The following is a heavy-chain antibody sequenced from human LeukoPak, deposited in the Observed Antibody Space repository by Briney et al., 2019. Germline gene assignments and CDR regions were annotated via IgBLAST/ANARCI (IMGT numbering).Heavy chain of an antibody. CDR2: IYTSGST. D-gene: IGHD6-13*01. CDR1: GGSISSYY. Sequence: PSETLSLTCTVFGGSISSYYWSWIRQPAGKGLEWIGRIYTSGSTNYNPSLKSRVTMSVDTSKNQFSLKLSSVTAADTAVYYCARVRIAAAGTGYTYNWFDPWGQGTLVTVSS. V-gene: IGHV4-4*07. CDR3: ARVRIAAAGTGYTYNWFDP. J-gene: IGHJ5*02.